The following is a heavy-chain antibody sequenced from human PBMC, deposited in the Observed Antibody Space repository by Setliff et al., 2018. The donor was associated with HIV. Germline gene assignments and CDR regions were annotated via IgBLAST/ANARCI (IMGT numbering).Heavy chain of an antibody. CDR1: GYTFTTYA. J-gene: IGHJ4*02. V-gene: IGHV1-3*01. CDR3: ARVDYYDSSGYWHFDY. D-gene: IGHD3-22*01. CDR2: IDAGNGNT. Sequence: ASVKVSCKASGYTFTTYAMHWVRQAPGQRLEWMGWIDAGNGNTKYSQKFQGRVTITRDTSASTAYLELSSLRSEDTAVYFCARVDYYDSSGYWHFDYWGQGTLVTVSS.